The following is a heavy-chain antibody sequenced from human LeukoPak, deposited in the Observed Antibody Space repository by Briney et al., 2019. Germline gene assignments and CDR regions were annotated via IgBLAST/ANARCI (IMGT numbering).Heavy chain of an antibody. CDR1: GFTFSSYS. D-gene: IGHD1-26*01. V-gene: IGHV3-48*01. Sequence: GGSLRLSCAASGFTFSSYSMNWVRQAPGKGLEWVSYISSSSSTIYYADSVKGRFTISRDNAKNSLYLQMNSLRAEDTAVYYCAREGGGGATYFNDAFDIWGQGTMVTVSS. CDR2: ISSSSSTI. CDR3: AREGGGGATYFNDAFDI. J-gene: IGHJ3*02.